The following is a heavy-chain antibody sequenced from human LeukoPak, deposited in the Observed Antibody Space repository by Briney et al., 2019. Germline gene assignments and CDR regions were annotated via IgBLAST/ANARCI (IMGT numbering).Heavy chain of an antibody. V-gene: IGHV4-59*11. J-gene: IGHJ4*02. Sequence: PSETLSLTCIVSGAAMTSHHWNWIRRTPGKRLEWIGYICHRGNTNFITSYSSSLRSRVSMSVDMSKNHFSLSLSSVTAADTATYYCSGGRSSRYSDYWGQGALVTVFS. CDR1: GAAMTSHH. D-gene: IGHD3-9*01. CDR3: SGGRSSRYSDY. CDR2: ICHRGNT.